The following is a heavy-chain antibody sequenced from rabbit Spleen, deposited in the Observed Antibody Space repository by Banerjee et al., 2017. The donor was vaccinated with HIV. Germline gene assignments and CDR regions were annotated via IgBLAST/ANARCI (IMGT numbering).Heavy chain of an antibody. D-gene: IGHD8-1*01. J-gene: IGHJ6*01. CDR2: VYAGSSNST. Sequence: QEQLEESGGGLVKPGAYLTLTCKASGFSFNSGYDMCWVRQAPGKGLEWIACVYAGSSNSTYSATWAKGRFTISKTSSTTVTLQMTSLTAADTATYFCARDSGTSFSTYGMDLWGQGTLVTVS. CDR3: ARDSGTSFSTYGMDL. V-gene: IGHV1S45*01. CDR1: GFSFNSGYD.